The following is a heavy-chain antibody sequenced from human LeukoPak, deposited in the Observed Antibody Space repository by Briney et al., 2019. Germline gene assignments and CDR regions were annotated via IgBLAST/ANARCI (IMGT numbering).Heavy chain of an antibody. D-gene: IGHD1-26*01. V-gene: IGHV4-39*01. CDR2: MYYDGSS. CDR3: ARRSDSGSDDGEDYFDY. CDR1: GGSINSGTFY. Sequence: SETLSLTCTVSGGSINSGTFYWGWIRQPPGEGLEWIVSMYYDGSSYYNPSLKSRVTTSVYTSKNQFSLKLTSVTAADTAVYFCARRSDSGSDDGEDYFDYWGQGTLVTVSS. J-gene: IGHJ4*02.